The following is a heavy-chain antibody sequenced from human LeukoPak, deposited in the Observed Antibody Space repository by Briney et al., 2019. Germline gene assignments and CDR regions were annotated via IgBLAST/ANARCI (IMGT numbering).Heavy chain of an antibody. J-gene: IGHJ4*02. V-gene: IGHV4-31*03. D-gene: IGHD5-24*01. CDR2: IYYSGST. CDR1: GGSISSGGYY. Sequence: SETLSLTCTVSGGSISSGGYYWSWIPPHPGKGLEWIGYIYYSGSTYYNPSLKSRVTISVDTSKNQFSLKLSSVTAADTAVYYCARVSREEYYFDYWGQGTLVTVSS. CDR3: ARVSREEYYFDY.